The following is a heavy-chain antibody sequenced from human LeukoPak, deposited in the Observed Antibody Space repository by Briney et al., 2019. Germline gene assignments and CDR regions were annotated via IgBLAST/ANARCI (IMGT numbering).Heavy chain of an antibody. V-gene: IGHV4-38-2*02. Sequence: SETLSLTCTVSSYSISSGYYWGWIRQSPGKGLEWIGSIYHTGSTSYNPSLKSRVTIPVDTSKNQFSLILISVIAADTAMYYCARDRAAEFWSGYFPFDPWGQGTLVTVSS. CDR3: ARDRAAEFWSGYFPFDP. J-gene: IGHJ5*02. CDR2: IYHTGST. CDR1: SYSISSGYY. D-gene: IGHD3-3*01.